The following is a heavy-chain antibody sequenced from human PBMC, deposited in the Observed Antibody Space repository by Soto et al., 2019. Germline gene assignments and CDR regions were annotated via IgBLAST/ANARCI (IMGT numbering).Heavy chain of an antibody. CDR3: AMSSLGIVVTNLDY. J-gene: IGHJ4*02. V-gene: IGHV3-21*01. Sequence: EVQLVESGGALVKPGGSLRLSCAASGFTFTDYTMSWVRQAPGKGLEWSSCIYSSSFYIYYADSVRGRFTVSRDNAKNSLYLQMNSLKDEDTAVYYCAMSSLGIVVTNLDYWGQGTLATVSS. CDR2: IYSSSFYI. CDR1: GFTFTDYT. D-gene: IGHD3-22*01.